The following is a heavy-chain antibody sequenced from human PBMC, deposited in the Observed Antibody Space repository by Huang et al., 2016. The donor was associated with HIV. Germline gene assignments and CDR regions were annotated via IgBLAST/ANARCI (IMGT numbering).Heavy chain of an antibody. CDR1: GGSISSGGYY. CDR3: ARGGGYCSGGSCYHFDY. J-gene: IGHJ4*02. CDR2: IYYRGST. Sequence: QVQLQESGPGLVKPSQTLSLTCTVSGGSISSGGYYWSWIRQPPGKGLECVAYIYYRGSTYYNPSLKSRVTMSVDTSKNQFSLKLSSVTAADTAVYYCARGGGYCSGGSCYHFDYWGQGTLVTVSS. D-gene: IGHD2-15*01. V-gene: IGHV4-30-4*08.